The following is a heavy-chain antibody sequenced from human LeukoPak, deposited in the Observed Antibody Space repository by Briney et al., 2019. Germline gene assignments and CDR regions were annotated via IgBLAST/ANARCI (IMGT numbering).Heavy chain of an antibody. J-gene: IGHJ2*01. CDR3: ATDRQLADGARITVFGVVIPGYWFFDL. Sequence: PGGSLRLSCAASGFTFNNAWMSWVRQAPGKGLEWVGHIRNKADGGTSDYAAPVKGRFTISRDDSKNMVYLQINNLKTDDTAVYYCATDRQLADGARITVFGVVIPGYWFFDLWGRGTLVTVSS. D-gene: IGHD3-3*01. V-gene: IGHV3-15*01. CDR1: GFTFNNAW. CDR2: IRNKADGGTS.